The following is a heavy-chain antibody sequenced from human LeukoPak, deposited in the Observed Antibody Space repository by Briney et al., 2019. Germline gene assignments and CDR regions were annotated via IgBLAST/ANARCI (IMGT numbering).Heavy chain of an antibody. CDR3: ARDGYDSSGYYYAFDI. CDR2: ISSSSSTI. Sequence: PGGSLRLSCAASGFTFSSYSMNWVRQAPGKGLEWVSYISSSSSTIYYADSVKGRFTISRDNAKNSLYLQMNSLRAEDTAVYYCARDGYDSSGYYYAFDIWGQGTMVTVSS. CDR1: GFTFSSYS. D-gene: IGHD3-22*01. J-gene: IGHJ3*02. V-gene: IGHV3-48*01.